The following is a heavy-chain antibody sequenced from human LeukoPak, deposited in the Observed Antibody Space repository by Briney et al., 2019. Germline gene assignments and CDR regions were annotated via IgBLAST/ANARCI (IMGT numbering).Heavy chain of an antibody. CDR1: DFSIITTYY. Sequence: PSETLSLTCDVSDFSIITTYYWGRIRQPPGKGLEWIGNVFHSGSTYYNPSLKSRVTISVDKSKNQFSLKLRSVTAADTAVYYCARQLYSDSSAWGQGTMVTVSS. J-gene: IGHJ3*01. CDR2: VFHSGST. V-gene: IGHV4-38-2*01. D-gene: IGHD3-22*01. CDR3: ARQLYSDSSA.